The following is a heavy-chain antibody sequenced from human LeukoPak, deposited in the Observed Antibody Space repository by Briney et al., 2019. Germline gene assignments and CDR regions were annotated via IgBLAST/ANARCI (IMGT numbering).Heavy chain of an antibody. CDR3: AGTTVTTLILGY. D-gene: IGHD4-11*01. J-gene: IGHJ4*02. CDR2: IYCSGST. CDR1: GGSISSYY. V-gene: IGHV4-59*01. Sequence: SETLPLTCTVSGGSISSYYWSWIRQPPGKGLEWIGYIYCSGSTNYNPSLKSRVTISVDTSKNQFSLKLSSVTAADTAVYYCAGTTVTTLILGYWGQGTLVTVSS.